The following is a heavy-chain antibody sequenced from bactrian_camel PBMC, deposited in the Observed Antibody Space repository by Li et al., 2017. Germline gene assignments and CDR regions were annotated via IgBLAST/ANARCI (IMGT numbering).Heavy chain of an antibody. V-gene: IGHV3S42*01. J-gene: IGHJ4*01. D-gene: IGHD2*01. CDR3: APVVSNY. CDR1: GFTFTSYA. Sequence: DVQLVESGGVLVQPGGSLRLSCAASGFTFTSYAMSWVRQAPGKGLEWVSFINSGGSSTWYADSVKGRFTISRDNAKNTLYLQMDSVKSEDTATYFCAPVVSNYWGQGTQVTVS. CDR2: INSGGSST.